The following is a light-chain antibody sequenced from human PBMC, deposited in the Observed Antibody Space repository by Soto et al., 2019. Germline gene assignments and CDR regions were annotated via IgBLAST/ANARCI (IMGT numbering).Light chain of an antibody. J-gene: IGKJ1*01. CDR1: QSVSSY. CDR2: DAS. Sequence: EIVLTPSPATLSLSPVERATLSCRASQSVSSYLAWYQQKPGQAPRLLIYDASNRATGIPARFSGSGSGTDFTLTISSLEPEDFAVDYCQQYNNWPRTFGQGTKVDIK. CDR3: QQYNNWPRT. V-gene: IGKV3-11*01.